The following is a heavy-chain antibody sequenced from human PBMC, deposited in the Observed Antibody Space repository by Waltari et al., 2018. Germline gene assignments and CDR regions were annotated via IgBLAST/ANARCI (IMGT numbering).Heavy chain of an antibody. CDR1: GFPFSSYA. Sequence: QVQLVESGGGVVQPGRSLRLSCAASGFPFSSYAMPGVRQAPGKGLEWVAVISYDGSNKYYADSVKGRFTISRDNSKNTLYLQMNSLRAEDTAVYYCARAGGRELFRHLDYWGQGTLVTVSS. CDR3: ARAGGRELFRHLDY. V-gene: IGHV3-30-3*01. D-gene: IGHD3-10*01. J-gene: IGHJ4*02. CDR2: ISYDGSNK.